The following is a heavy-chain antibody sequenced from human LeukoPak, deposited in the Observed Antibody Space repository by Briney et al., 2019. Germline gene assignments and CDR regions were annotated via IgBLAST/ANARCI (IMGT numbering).Heavy chain of an antibody. D-gene: IGHD6-13*01. CDR3: AQDSSSWYGDLDY. J-gene: IGHJ4*02. CDR1: GYTFTGYY. CDR2: INPNSGGT. V-gene: IGHV1-2*02. Sequence: GASAKASCKASGYTFTGYYMHWVRQAPGQGLEWMGWINPNSGGTNYAQKFQGRVTMTRDTSISTAYMELSRLRSDDTAVYYCAQDSSSWYGDLDYWGQGTLVTVSS.